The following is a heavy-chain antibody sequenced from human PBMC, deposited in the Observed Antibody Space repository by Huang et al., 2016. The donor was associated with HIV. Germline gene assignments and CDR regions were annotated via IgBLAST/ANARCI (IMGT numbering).Heavy chain of an antibody. CDR1: GDSVSSNSVA. CDR2: TYYRSKLYN. V-gene: IGHV6-1*01. J-gene: IGHJ2*01. D-gene: IGHD3-22*01. Sequence: QVQLQQSGPGLVKPSQTLSLTCAISGDSVSSNSVAWNWIRPSPSRGLEWLGRTYYRSKLYNDSAGSVKSRITINPDTSKNQFSLQLNSVTPEDTAVYYCARGHYYYYDSSGYLGWYFDLWGRGTLVTVSS. CDR3: ARGHYYYYDSSGYLGWYFDL.